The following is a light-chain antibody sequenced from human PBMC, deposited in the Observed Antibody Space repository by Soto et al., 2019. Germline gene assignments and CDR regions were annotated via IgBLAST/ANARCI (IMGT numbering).Light chain of an antibody. CDR1: QSIRTW. V-gene: IGKV1-5*01. J-gene: IGKJ1*01. CDR2: DAS. Sequence: DIQMTQSPSTLSASVGDRVTITCRASQSIRTWLAWFQQKPGKAPKLLISDASSLESGVPSRFSGRGSRTEFTLTISSLQPDDFATYYCLQVYSFPRTFGQGTKVEIK. CDR3: LQVYSFPRT.